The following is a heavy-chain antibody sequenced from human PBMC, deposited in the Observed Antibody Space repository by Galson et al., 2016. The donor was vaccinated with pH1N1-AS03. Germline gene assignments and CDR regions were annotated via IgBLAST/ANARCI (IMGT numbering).Heavy chain of an antibody. V-gene: IGHV1-2*06. D-gene: IGHD3-10*01. CDR3: SRESESYSNTMAFDS. CDR2: ISPNSGGT. J-gene: IGHJ3*02. Sequence: SVKVSCKATGYSFAGYYIHWVRQAPGQGLEWLGRISPNSGGTKYAQKFQGRVTMTTDTSISTAYMELSRLRSDDTAVYFCSRESESYSNTMAFDSWAKGQWSPSLQ. CDR1: GYSFAGYY.